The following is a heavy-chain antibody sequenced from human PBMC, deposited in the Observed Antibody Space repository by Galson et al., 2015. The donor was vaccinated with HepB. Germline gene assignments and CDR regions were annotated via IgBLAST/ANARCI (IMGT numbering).Heavy chain of an antibody. D-gene: IGHD1-14*01. J-gene: IGHJ5*02. CDR2: ISDTGST. CDR1: GGSITTYY. Sequence: SETLSLTCTVSGGSITTYYRSWIRQPPGKGLEWIGSISDTGSTNYNPSLKSRVTISVDTSRNQFSLRLTSVTAADTAVYFCARNSRVRHCSGTTCSRGGGWFDPWGQGALVTVSS. V-gene: IGHV4-59*01. CDR3: ARNSRVRHCSGTTCSRGGGWFDP.